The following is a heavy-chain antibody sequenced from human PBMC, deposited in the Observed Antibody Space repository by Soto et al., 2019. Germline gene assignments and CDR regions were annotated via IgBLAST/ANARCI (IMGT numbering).Heavy chain of an antibody. Sequence: QLQLQESGSGLVKPSQTLSLTCAVSGGSISSGTYSWSWIRQPPGEGLEWIGYIFHSGNTYYNPSLKSRVTISIDTSKNQFSLKLSSVTAADTAVYYCVRDGDYYDSAGYLTIWGQGTMVTVSS. D-gene: IGHD3-22*01. CDR3: VRDGDYYDSAGYLTI. CDR1: GGSISSGTYS. CDR2: IFHSGNT. V-gene: IGHV4-30-2*01. J-gene: IGHJ3*02.